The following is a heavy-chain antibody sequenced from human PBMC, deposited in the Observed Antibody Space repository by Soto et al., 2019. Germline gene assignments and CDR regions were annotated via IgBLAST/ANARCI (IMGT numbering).Heavy chain of an antibody. J-gene: IGHJ4*01. CDR1: VASVSRHRAP. D-gene: IGHD5-12*01. Sequence: QTLSLTCAISVASVSRHRAPWIWVRQCESRGPEWLGRTDYRSKWYYDYAAPVRGRIPINPDTSKNQYSLRLNSVTPEHPHVSFCARGGQYIGPIFYYWGQGILV. CDR2: TDYRSKWYY. V-gene: IGHV6-1*01. CDR3: ARGGQYIGPIFYY.